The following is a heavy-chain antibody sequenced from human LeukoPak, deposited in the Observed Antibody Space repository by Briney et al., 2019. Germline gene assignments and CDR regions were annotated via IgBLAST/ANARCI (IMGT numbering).Heavy chain of an antibody. Sequence: GGSLRLSCAASGFTFSSYAMSWVRQAPGKGLEWVSAISGSGGSTYYADSVKGRFTISRDNSKNTLYLRMNSLRAEDTAVYYCAKGGYCSSTSCSAYYYNYMDVWGKGTTVTVSS. CDR1: GFTFSSYA. CDR3: AKGGYCSSTSCSAYYYNYMDV. CDR2: ISGSGGST. V-gene: IGHV3-23*01. J-gene: IGHJ6*03. D-gene: IGHD2-2*03.